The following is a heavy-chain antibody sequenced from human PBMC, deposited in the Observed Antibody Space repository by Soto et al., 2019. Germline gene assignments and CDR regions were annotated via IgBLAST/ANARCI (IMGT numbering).Heavy chain of an antibody. J-gene: IGHJ4*02. CDR2: IIPIFGTA. CDR3: ARSTLPQYSGSHFDD. D-gene: IGHD1-26*01. V-gene: IGHV1-69*13. Sequence: SVKVSCKASGGTFSSYAISWVRQAPGQGLEWMGGIIPIFGTANYAQKFQGRVTITADESTSIAYMELSSLRSEDTAVYYCARSTLPQYSGSHFDDWGQGSLVTVSS. CDR1: GGTFSSYA.